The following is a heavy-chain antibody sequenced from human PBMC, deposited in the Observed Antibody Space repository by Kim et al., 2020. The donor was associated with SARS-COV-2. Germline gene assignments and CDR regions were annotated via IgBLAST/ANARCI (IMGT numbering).Heavy chain of an antibody. Sequence: GGSLRLSCAASGFTFSTFGMSWVRQGPGKGLEWVSSISGSGDWIYYAESAKGRFTISRDNSKNMLYLQMNSLRAEDTAVYYCAKRSTISLHYFDWWGQGTLVTVSS. D-gene: IGHD2-8*01. CDR3: AKRSTISLHYFDW. CDR2: ISGSGDWI. V-gene: IGHV3-23*01. CDR1: GFTFSTFG. J-gene: IGHJ4*02.